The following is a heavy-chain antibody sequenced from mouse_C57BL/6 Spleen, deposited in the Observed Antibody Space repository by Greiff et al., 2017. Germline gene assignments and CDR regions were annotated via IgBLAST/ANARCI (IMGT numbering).Heavy chain of an antibody. D-gene: IGHD3-2*02. V-gene: IGHV1-66*01. CDR3: ARGSLSIREIFFDY. J-gene: IGHJ2*01. CDR2: IYPGSGNT. CDR1: GYSFTSYY. Sequence: QVQLQQSGPELVKPGASVKISCKASGYSFTSYYIHWVKQRPGQGLEWIGWIYPGSGNTKYNEKFKGKATLTADTSSSTAYMQLSSLTSEDSAVYYCARGSLSIREIFFDYWGQGTTRTVSS.